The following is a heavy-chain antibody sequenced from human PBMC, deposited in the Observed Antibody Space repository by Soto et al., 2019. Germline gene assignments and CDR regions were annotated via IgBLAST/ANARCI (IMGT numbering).Heavy chain of an antibody. D-gene: IGHD3-16*01. CDR3: ARVILWGSYWAFDI. CDR2: IYHSGGT. CDR1: GGSISISNW. J-gene: IGHJ3*02. V-gene: IGHV4-4*02. Sequence: SETLSLTCAVSGGSISISNWWSWVRQPPGKGLEWIGEIYHSGGTNYNPSLKSRVTISVDKSKNQFSLKLSSVTAADTAVYYCARVILWGSYWAFDIWGQGTMVTVSS.